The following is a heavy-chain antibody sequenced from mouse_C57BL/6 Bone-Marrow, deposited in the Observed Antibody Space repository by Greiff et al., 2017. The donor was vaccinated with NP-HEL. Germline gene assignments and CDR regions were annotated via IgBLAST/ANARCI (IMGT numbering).Heavy chain of an antibody. CDR3: ARRTMITTVGYYFDY. Sequence: QVQLKESGPELVKPGASVKISCKASGYTFTDYYINWVKQRPGQGLEWIGWIFPGSGSNYYNEKFKGKATLTVNKSSSTAYMLLSSLTSEDSAVYFCARRTMITTVGYYFDYWGQGTTLTVSS. D-gene: IGHD2-4*01. V-gene: IGHV1-75*01. CDR1: GYTFTDYY. J-gene: IGHJ2*01. CDR2: IFPGSGSN.